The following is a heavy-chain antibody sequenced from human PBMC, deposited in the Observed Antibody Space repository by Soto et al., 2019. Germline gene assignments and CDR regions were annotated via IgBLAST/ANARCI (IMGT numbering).Heavy chain of an antibody. J-gene: IGHJ2*01. D-gene: IGHD2-15*01. CDR3: ARDLHSGGKYWYFDI. V-gene: IGHV1-18*01. CDR1: GYTFTHYG. CDR2: INSFSGDT. Sequence: QVQLVQSGAEVRKPGASVKVCCKASGYTFTHYGITWVRQAPGQGLEWMGWINSFSGDTNYPQKLQGRLTMTTDTSTNTVYMELRNLRSDDTAVYYCARDLHSGGKYWYFDIWGRGTLVTVSS.